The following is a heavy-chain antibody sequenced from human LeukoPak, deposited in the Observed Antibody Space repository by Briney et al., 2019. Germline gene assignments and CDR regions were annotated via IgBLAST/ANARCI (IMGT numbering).Heavy chain of an antibody. Sequence: SETLSLTCAVSGYSISSGYYWGWIRQPPGKGLEWIGSIYHSGSTYYNPSLKSRVTISVDTSKNQFSLKLSSVTAADTAVYYCARDTSYDFWSGYFWFDPWGQGTLVTVSS. D-gene: IGHD3-3*01. V-gene: IGHV4-38-2*02. J-gene: IGHJ5*02. CDR2: IYHSGST. CDR3: ARDTSYDFWSGYFWFDP. CDR1: GYSISSGYY.